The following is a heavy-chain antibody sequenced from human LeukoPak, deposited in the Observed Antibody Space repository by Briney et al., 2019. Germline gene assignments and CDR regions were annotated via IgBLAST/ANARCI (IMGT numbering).Heavy chain of an antibody. CDR2: IRSKANSYAT. CDR1: GFTFSSYS. D-gene: IGHD3-22*01. Sequence: PGGSLRLSCAASGFTFSSYSMNWVRQASGKGLEWVGRIRSKANSYATAYAASVKGRFTISRDDSKNTAYLQMNSLKTEDTAVYYCTLHYYDSSGYYPLHDYWGQGTLVTVSS. CDR3: TLHYYDSSGYYPLHDY. J-gene: IGHJ4*02. V-gene: IGHV3-73*01.